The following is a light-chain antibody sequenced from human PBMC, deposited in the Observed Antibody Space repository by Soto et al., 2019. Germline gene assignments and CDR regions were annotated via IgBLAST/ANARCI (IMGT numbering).Light chain of an antibody. Sequence: EVVLTQSPVILSLSPGERATLSCRASQSFRGLLAWYQQKPGKAPRLLIYDAYNRATGIQPRFSGSGSGTDFTLTISSLEPEDSAVYYCKQRHMCPITFGQGTRMEIK. CDR2: DAY. CDR1: QSFRGL. J-gene: IGKJ5*01. V-gene: IGKV3-11*01. CDR3: KQRHMCPIT.